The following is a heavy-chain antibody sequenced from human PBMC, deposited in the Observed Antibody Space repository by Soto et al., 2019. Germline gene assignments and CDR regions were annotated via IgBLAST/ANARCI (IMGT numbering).Heavy chain of an antibody. D-gene: IGHD1-26*01. V-gene: IGHV4-39*01. CDR3: AGLGTYQRGWEGYYSYDLDV. Sequence: SENLSLTCTVSGASVSSGSYYWGWIRQPPGKGLEWIGSVYYIRNTYYNPSLQSRVAISVDTSKRQFSLRLSSVAAADTAVYYCAGLGTYQRGWEGYYSYDLDVWGPGTTVTVSS. J-gene: IGHJ6*02. CDR1: GASVSSGSYY. CDR2: VYYIRNT.